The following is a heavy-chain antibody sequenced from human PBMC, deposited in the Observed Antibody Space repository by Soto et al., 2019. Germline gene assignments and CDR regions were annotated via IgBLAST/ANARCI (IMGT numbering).Heavy chain of an antibody. V-gene: IGHV3-23*01. CDR2: ISGSGGST. D-gene: IGHD2-15*01. CDR1: VFTFSNYA. J-gene: IGHJ4*02. CDR3: ARGYSGYIRRWYYFDY. Sequence: VGSLRLSCASSVFTFSNYAMSCVRHSPEKWLEWVSAISGSGGSTYYADSVKGRFTISRDNSKNTLYLQMNTLRADDTAVYFCARGYSGYIRRWYYFDYGGRVTRVTGS.